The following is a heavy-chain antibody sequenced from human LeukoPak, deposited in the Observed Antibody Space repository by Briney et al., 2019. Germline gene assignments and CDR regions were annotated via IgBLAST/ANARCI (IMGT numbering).Heavy chain of an antibody. CDR2: IIPILGIA. CDR1: GGTFSSYA. V-gene: IGHV1-69*04. Sequence: SVKVSCKASGGTFSSYAISWVRQAPGQGLEWMGRIIPILGIANYAQKFQGRVTITADKSTSTAYMELSSLRSEDTAVYYCARVEYGSGSYPDYYYYYGMDVWGQGTTVTVSS. J-gene: IGHJ6*02. CDR3: ARVEYGSGSYPDYYYYYGMDV. D-gene: IGHD3-10*01.